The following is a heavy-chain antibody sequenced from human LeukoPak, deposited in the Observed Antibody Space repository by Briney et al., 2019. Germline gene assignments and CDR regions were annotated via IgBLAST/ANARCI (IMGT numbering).Heavy chain of an antibody. CDR1: GYTFAGYY. CDR3: ARELEWEPHRSYYFDY. Sequence: VASVKVSCKASGYTFAGYYIHWVRQAPGQGLEWMGCINPNSGGTNYAQKFQGRVTMTRDTSISTAYMELSRLRSDDTAVYYCARELEWEPHRSYYFDYWGQGTLGTVSS. J-gene: IGHJ4*02. CDR2: INPNSGGT. D-gene: IGHD1-26*01. V-gene: IGHV1-2*02.